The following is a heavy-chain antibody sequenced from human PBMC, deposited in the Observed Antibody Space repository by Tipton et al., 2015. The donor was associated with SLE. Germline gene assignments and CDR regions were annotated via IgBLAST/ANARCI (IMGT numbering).Heavy chain of an antibody. J-gene: IGHJ4*02. Sequence: RSLRLSCAASGFTFSSYGMHWVRQAPGKGLEWVAVIWYDGSNKYYADSVKGRFTISRDNSNNTLYLQMNALEAEDTALYYCTKDLSYWGQGTLVTVSA. CDR1: GFTFSSYG. CDR2: IWYDGSNK. V-gene: IGHV3-33*06. CDR3: TKDLSY.